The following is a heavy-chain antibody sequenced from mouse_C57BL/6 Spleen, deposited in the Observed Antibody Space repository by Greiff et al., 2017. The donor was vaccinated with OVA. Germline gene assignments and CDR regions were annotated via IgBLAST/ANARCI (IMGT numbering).Heavy chain of an antibody. Sequence: QVHVKQPGAELVRPGSSVQLSCKASGYTFTSYWMHWVKPRPIQGLEWSGNIDPSDSETHYNQKFKDKATLTVDKSSSTAYMQLSSLTSEDSAVYYCARPENGNYRFFDYWGQGTTLTVSS. CDR1: GYTFTSYW. V-gene: IGHV1-52*01. D-gene: IGHD2-1*01. J-gene: IGHJ2*01. CDR2: IDPSDSET. CDR3: ARPENGNYRFFDY.